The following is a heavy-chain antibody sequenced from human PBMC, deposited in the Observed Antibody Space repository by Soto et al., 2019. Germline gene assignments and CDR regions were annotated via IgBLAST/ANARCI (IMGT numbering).Heavy chain of an antibody. D-gene: IGHD3-3*01. V-gene: IGHV3-23*01. CDR2: VGGSGSDT. J-gene: IGHJ4*02. Sequence: GGSLRLSCSASAINFRSYAMSWVRQAPGKGLEWFSAVGGSGSDTYYADSVKGRFTISRDESKNTLYLHMSSLRVEDTAIYYCAKRQSFDFWSGYLPFFDYWCQGT. CDR3: AKRQSFDFWSGYLPFFDY. CDR1: AINFRSYA.